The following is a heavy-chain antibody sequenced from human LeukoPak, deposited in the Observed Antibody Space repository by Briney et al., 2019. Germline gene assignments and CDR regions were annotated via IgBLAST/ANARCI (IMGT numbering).Heavy chain of an antibody. CDR3: ARAPSGYHST. CDR1: GFTFSSYA. CDR2: ISSNGGST. V-gene: IGHV3-64*01. J-gene: IGHJ4*02. Sequence: PGGSLRLSCAASGFTFSSYAMHWVRQAPGKGLQHVSAISSNGGSTYYANSVKGRFTISRDNSKNTLYLQMNSLRAEDTAVYYCARAPSGYHSTGGQGTLVTVSS. D-gene: IGHD5-12*01.